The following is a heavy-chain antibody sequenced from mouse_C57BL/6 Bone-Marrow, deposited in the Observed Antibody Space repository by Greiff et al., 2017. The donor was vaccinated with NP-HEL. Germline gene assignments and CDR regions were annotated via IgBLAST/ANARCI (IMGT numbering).Heavy chain of an antibody. D-gene: IGHD1-1*01. Sequence: QGTMKVSGPGILQPSQTLSLTCSFSGFSLSTFGMGVGWIRQPSGKGLEWLAHIWWDDDKYYNPALKSRLTISKDTSKNHVFLKIANVDTADTATYYCARRNYYGSGFAYWGQGTLVTVSA. CDR3: ARRNYYGSGFAY. CDR1: GFSLSTFGMG. V-gene: IGHV8-8*01. J-gene: IGHJ3*01. CDR2: IWWDDDK.